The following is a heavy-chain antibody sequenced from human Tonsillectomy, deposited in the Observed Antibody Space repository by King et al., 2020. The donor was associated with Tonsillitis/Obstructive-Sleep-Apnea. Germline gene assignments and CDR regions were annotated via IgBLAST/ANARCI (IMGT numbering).Heavy chain of an antibody. CDR2: TNQSGST. CDR3: ARGDILTGYYASTDFDY. CDR1: GGSFRGYY. D-gene: IGHD3-9*01. V-gene: IGHV4-34*01. Sequence: QVQLQQWGAGLLKPSEPLSLTCAVYGGSFRGYYWSWLRQPPGKGLEWIGETNQSGSTKYNPSLKSRVTILVDTSKNQFSLKLTSVTAADTAVYYCARGDILTGYYASTDFDYWGQGTLVTVSS. J-gene: IGHJ4*02.